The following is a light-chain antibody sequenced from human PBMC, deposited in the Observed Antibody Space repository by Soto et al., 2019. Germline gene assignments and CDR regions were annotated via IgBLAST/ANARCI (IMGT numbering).Light chain of an antibody. Sequence: EQVMAFSPSTLSVCSGTPATLCRRASQSVSSGLAWYHQKPGQAPRLLIYSASTRATGIPARFSGSGSGTEFTLTINSLQSEDFAVYYCQQYNNWPRTFGQGTKVDIK. V-gene: IGKV3-15*01. CDR2: SAS. J-gene: IGKJ1*01. CDR3: QQYNNWPRT. CDR1: QSVSSG.